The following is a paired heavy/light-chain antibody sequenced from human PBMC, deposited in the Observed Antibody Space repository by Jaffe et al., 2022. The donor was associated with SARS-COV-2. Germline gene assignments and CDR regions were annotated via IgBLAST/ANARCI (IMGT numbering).Heavy chain of an antibody. CDR3: ARGLWFGAGYYYGMDV. J-gene: IGHJ6*02. CDR2: IYTSGST. Sequence: QVQLQESGPGLVKPSQTLSLTCTVSGDSISSGNSYWNWIRQPAGKGLEWIGRIYTSGSTNYNPSLKSRVTISVDTSKQQFSLSLSSVTAADTAVYYCARGLWFGAGYYYGMDVWGQGTTVTVPS. V-gene: IGHV4-61*02. CDR1: GDSISSGNSY. D-gene: IGHD3-10*01.
Light chain of an antibody. J-gene: IGLJ1*01. V-gene: IGLV1-47*01. CDR2: RSD. CDR3: ASWDDSLSGFMV. CDR1: SSNIGSNY. Sequence: QSVLTQPPSASGTPGQRVTISCSGSSSNIGSNYVYWYQQLPGTAPKLLIYRSDQRPSGVPDRFSGSKSGTSASLAISGVRSEDEADYYCASWDDSLSGFMVFGIGTKVTVL.